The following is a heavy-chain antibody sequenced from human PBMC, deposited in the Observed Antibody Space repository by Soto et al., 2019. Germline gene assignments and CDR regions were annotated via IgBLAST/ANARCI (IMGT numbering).Heavy chain of an antibody. D-gene: IGHD3-3*01. CDR3: ARIDSRITMFGVDLKYYYYMDV. V-gene: IGHV1-18*01. J-gene: IGHJ6*03. Sequence: GASVKVSCKASGYTFTSYGISWVRQAPGQGLEWMGWISAYNGNTNYAQKLQGRVTMTTDTSTSTAYMELRSLRSDDTAVYYCARIDSRITMFGVDLKYYYYMDVWGKGTTVTVSS. CDR2: ISAYNGNT. CDR1: GYTFTSYG.